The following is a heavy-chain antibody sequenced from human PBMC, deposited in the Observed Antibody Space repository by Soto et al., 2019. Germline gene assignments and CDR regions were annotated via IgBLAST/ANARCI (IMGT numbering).Heavy chain of an antibody. V-gene: IGHV4-31*03. CDR3: ARGGLREGFNWFDP. Sequence: SETLSLTCTVSGGSISSGGYYWSWIRQHPGKGLEWIGYIYYSGSTYYNPSLKSRVTISVDTSKNQFSLKLSSVTAADTAVYYCARGGLREGFNWFDPWGQGTLVTVSS. CDR1: GGSISSGGYY. CDR2: IYYSGST. J-gene: IGHJ5*02. D-gene: IGHD4-17*01.